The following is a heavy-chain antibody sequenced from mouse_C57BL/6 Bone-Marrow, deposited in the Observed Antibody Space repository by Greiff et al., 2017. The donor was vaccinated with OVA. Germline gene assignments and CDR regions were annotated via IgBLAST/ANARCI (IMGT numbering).Heavy chain of an antibody. CDR1: GFNIKDDY. D-gene: IGHD1-1*01. J-gene: IGHJ1*03. CDR2: IDPENGDT. V-gene: IGHV14-4*01. Sequence: EVQLKESGAELVRPGASVKLSCTASGFNIKDDYMHWVKQRPEQGLEWIGWIDPENGDTEYASKFQGKATITADTSSNTAYLQLSSLTSEDTAIYYCTTSTTVVTFYWYFDVWGTGTTVTVSS. CDR3: TTSTTVVTFYWYFDV.